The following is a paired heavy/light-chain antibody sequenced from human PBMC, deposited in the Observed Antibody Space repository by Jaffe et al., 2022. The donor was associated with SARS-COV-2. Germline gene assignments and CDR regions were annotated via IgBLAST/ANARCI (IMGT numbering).Heavy chain of an antibody. V-gene: IGHV3-23*01. CDR2: ISHHGYT. D-gene: IGHD1-20*01. J-gene: IGHJ4*02. CDR1: A. CDR3: ATGLYSSLTGTAFDS. Sequence: EVQLLESGGGLVQPGGSLRLSCAASAMGWVRQAPGKGLDWVSSISHHGYTYYADSVKGRFTISRDNSQNSLYLQMNSLRAEDTAIYYCATGLYSSLTGTAFDSWGQGTLVTVSS.
Light chain of an antibody. CDR3: QQYNSYYT. J-gene: IGKJ2*01. V-gene: IGKV1-5*03. CDR2: KAS. CDR1: QSINIW. Sequence: DIQMTQSPSTLSASVGDRVTITCRASQSINIWLAWYQQKPGQAPKLLIYKASTLLSGVPSRFSGSGSGTDFTLTISSLQPDDFATYYCQQYNSYYTFGQGTKVDIK.